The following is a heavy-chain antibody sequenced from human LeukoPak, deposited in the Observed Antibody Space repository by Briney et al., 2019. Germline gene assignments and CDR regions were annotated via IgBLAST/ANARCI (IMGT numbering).Heavy chain of an antibody. V-gene: IGHV4-31*03. CDR2: IYYSGST. CDR1: GGSISSGTYY. Sequence: SETLSLTCTVSGGSISSGTYYWSWIRQHPGKGLEWIGYIYYSGSTSYNPSLKSRVTISVDTSKNQFSLKLSSVTAADTATYYCARDLSNYDYIWGSYRATDAFDIWGQGTMVTVSS. J-gene: IGHJ3*02. CDR3: ARDLSNYDYIWGSYRATDAFDI. D-gene: IGHD3-16*02.